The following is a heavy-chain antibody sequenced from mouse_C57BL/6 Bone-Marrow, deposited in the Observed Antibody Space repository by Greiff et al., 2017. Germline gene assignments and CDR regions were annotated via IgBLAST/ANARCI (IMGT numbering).Heavy chain of an antibody. V-gene: IGHV1-4*01. D-gene: IGHD1-3*01. J-gene: IGHJ2*01. CDR2: INPSSGYT. CDR3: ARLALLKGY. CDR1: GYTFTSYT. Sequence: QVQLQQSGAELARPGASVKMSCKASGYTFTSYTMHWVKQRPGQGLEWIGYINPSSGYTKYNQKFKDTATLTADKSSNTANMQLGSLTSEDSAVYYCARLALLKGYWGQGNALTVSS.